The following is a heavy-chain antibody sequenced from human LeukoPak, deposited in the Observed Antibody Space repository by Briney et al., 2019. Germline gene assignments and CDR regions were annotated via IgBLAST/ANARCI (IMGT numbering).Heavy chain of an antibody. D-gene: IGHD2-2*01. V-gene: IGHV4-39*01. CDR2: IYYSGST. CDR1: GGSISSGSYY. Sequence: SETLSLTCTVSGGSISSGSYYWGWIRQPPGKGLEWIGSIYYSGSTYYNPSLKSRVTISVDTSKNQFSLKLSSVTAADTAVYYCASTALGYCSSTSCFTPHYFDYWGQGTLVTVSS. J-gene: IGHJ4*02. CDR3: ASTALGYCSSTSCFTPHYFDY.